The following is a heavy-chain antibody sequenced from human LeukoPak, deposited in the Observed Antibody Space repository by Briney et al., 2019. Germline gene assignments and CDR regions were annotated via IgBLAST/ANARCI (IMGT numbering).Heavy chain of an antibody. CDR2: IHLSGRT. D-gene: IGHD2-8*01. J-gene: IGHJ4*02. CDR1: GGSITTTNW. Sequence: PSGTLSLTCGVSGGSITTTNWWRWVRQPPGQGLEWIGEIHLSGRTNYNPSLNSRVTLALDTSKNHLSLSLTSVTAADTAVYYCSRENGAFSPFGYWGQGTLVTVPS. V-gene: IGHV4-4*02. CDR3: SRENGAFSPFGY.